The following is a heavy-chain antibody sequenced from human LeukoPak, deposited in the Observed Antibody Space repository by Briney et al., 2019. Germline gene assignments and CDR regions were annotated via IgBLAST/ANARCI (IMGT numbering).Heavy chain of an antibody. CDR1: GFTFSSYS. CDR2: ISSSSSTI. V-gene: IGHV3-48*01. Sequence: GGSLRLSCAASGFTFSSYSMNWVRQAPGKGLEWVSYISSSSSTIYYADSVKGRFTISRDNAKNSLYLQMNSLRAEDTAVYYCARDLKASGNAFDIWGQGTMVTVSS. D-gene: IGHD3-3*01. CDR3: ARDLKASGNAFDI. J-gene: IGHJ3*02.